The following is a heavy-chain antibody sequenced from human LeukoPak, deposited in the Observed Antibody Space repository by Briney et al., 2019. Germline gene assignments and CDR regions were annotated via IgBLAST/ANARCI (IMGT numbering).Heavy chain of an antibody. D-gene: IGHD3-16*02. CDR2: ISASGSST. CDR3: ATRGDYVWGSYRSLYYFDY. Sequence: GGSLRLSCVASGFTFSGYAMTWVRQAPGKGLECVSVISASGSSTSYADSVKGRFTISRDNSKNTLYLQMNSLRAEDTAVYYCATRGDYVWGSYRSLYYFDYWGQGTLVTVSS. V-gene: IGHV3-23*01. CDR1: GFTFSGYA. J-gene: IGHJ4*02.